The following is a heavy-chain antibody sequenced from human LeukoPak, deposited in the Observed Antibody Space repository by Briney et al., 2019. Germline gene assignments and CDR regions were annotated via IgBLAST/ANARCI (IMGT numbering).Heavy chain of an antibody. CDR1: GFTFDDYG. CDR3: TRDPNGDYVGAFDS. J-gene: IGHJ5*01. D-gene: IGHD4-17*01. CDR2: INRNGGST. Sequence: GGSLRLSCEGSGFTFDDYGMSWVRQPPGKGLEWVSGINRNGGSTDYADSVKGRFTISRDNSKNTLYLQMNSLRADDTAVYYCTRDPNGDYVGAFDSWGQGTLVTVSS. V-gene: IGHV3-20*04.